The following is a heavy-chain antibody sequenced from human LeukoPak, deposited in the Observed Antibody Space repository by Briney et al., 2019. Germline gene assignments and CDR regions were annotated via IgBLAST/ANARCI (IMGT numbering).Heavy chain of an antibody. Sequence: SQTLSLTCAISGDSVSSNSAAWNWIRQSPSRGLEWLGRTYYRSKWYNDYAVSVKSRITINPDTSKNQFSLQLNSVTPEDKAVYYCARALRYSSGWALDYWGQGTLVTVSS. D-gene: IGHD6-19*01. CDR1: GDSVSSNSAA. J-gene: IGHJ4*02. V-gene: IGHV6-1*01. CDR2: TYYRSKWYN. CDR3: ARALRYSSGWALDY.